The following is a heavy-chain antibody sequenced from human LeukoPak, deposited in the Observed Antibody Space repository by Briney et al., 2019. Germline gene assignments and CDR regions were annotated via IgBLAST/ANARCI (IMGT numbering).Heavy chain of an antibody. Sequence: SETLSLTCTVSGYSISSGYYWGWIRQPPGKGLEWIGSIYHSGSTYYNPSLKSRVTISVDTSKNQFSLKLGSVTAADTAVYYCARGIPTYYYDSSGYYYFDYWGQGTLVTVSS. J-gene: IGHJ4*02. V-gene: IGHV4-38-2*02. CDR2: IYHSGST. CDR3: ARGIPTYYYDSSGYYYFDY. D-gene: IGHD3-22*01. CDR1: GYSISSGYY.